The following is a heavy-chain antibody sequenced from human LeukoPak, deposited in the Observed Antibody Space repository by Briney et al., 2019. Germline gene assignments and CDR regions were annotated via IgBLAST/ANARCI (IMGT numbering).Heavy chain of an antibody. CDR3: SKWGDYDVLTGYYDSDF. D-gene: IGHD3-9*01. Sequence: GGSLRLSCAASGFTFSNYAMGWVRQAPGKGLEWVSAIVGSGGSTYYADSVKGRFSISRDNSKNTLFLRMNSLRVEDTALYYCSKWGDYDVLTGYYDSDFWGQGTLVTVSS. V-gene: IGHV3-23*01. CDR1: GFTFSNYA. CDR2: IVGSGGST. J-gene: IGHJ4*02.